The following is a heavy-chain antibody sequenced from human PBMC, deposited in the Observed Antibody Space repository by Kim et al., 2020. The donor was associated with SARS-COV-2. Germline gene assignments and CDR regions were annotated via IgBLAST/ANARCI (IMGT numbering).Heavy chain of an antibody. Sequence: SETLSLTCAVYGGSFSGYYWSWIRQPPGKGLEWIGEINHSGSTNYNPSLKSRVTISVDTSKNQFSLKLSSVTAADTAVYYCAREGLAGYSYGYVYWGQGTLVTVSS. CDR1: GGSFSGYY. CDR3: AREGLAGYSYGYVY. J-gene: IGHJ4*02. D-gene: IGHD5-18*01. CDR2: INHSGST. V-gene: IGHV4-34*01.